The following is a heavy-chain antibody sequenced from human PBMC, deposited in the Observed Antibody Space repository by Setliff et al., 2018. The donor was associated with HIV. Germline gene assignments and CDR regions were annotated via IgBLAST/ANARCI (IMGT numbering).Heavy chain of an antibody. CDR3: ANLWEMGA. Sequence: GGSLRLSCVASGLTFNRYWMSWVRQAPGKGLEWVSYISGGGRTTFDANSVKGRFTISRDNARTSLYLEMSSLRAEDTAVYLCANLWEMGAWGQGTLVTVSS. CDR1: GLTFNRYW. D-gene: IGHD1-26*01. CDR2: ISGGGRTT. J-gene: IGHJ5*02. V-gene: IGHV3-48*04.